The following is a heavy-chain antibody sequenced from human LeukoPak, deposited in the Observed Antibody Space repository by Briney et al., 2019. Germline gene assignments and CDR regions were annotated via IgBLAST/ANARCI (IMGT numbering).Heavy chain of an antibody. V-gene: IGHV4-31*03. CDR3: ARGAKWLQND. Sequence: SQTLSLTCTVSGGSISSCGYYWSWIRQHPGKGLEWIGYIYYSGSTYYNPSLKSRVTISVDTSKNQFSLKLSSVTAADTAVYYCARGAKWLQNDWGQGTLVTVSS. CDR1: GGSISSCGYY. D-gene: IGHD5-12*01. J-gene: IGHJ4*02. CDR2: IYYSGST.